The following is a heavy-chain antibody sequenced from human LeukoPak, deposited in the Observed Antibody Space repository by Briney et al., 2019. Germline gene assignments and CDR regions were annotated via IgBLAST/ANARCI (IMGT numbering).Heavy chain of an antibody. V-gene: IGHV1-18*01. CDR1: GYTFTSYD. Sequence: GASVKVSCKASGYTFTSYDINWVRQAPGQGLEWMGWISAYNGNTNYAQKLQGRVTMTTDTSTSTAYMELRSLRSDDTAVYYCARILEDYGDLDYWGQGTLVTVSS. D-gene: IGHD4-17*01. CDR2: ISAYNGNT. CDR3: ARILEDYGDLDY. J-gene: IGHJ4*02.